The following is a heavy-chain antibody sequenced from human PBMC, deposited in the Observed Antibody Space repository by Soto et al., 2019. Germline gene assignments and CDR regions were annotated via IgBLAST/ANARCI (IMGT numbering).Heavy chain of an antibody. V-gene: IGHV4-4*02. CDR1: GGSISSSNW. Sequence: QVQLQESGPGLVKPSGTLSLTCAVSGGSISSSNWWNWVRQSPGKGREWIGEIQHSGSTNYNPSLQSRVTISVDKSKNHFFLKLSSVTAADTAMYYCARSGQQLARAYFEYWGQGTLVTVSS. CDR2: IQHSGST. J-gene: IGHJ4*02. CDR3: ARSGQQLARAYFEY. D-gene: IGHD6-13*01.